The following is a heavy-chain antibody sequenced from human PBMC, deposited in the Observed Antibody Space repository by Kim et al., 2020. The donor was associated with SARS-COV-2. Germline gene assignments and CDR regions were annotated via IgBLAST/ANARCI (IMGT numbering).Heavy chain of an antibody. CDR3: ARQDAQAVAASGFDY. D-gene: IGHD6-19*01. CDR1: GGSISSSSYY. V-gene: IGHV4-39*01. Sequence: SETLSLTCTVSGGSISSSSYYWGWIRQPPGKGLEWIGSIYYSGSTYYNPSLKSRVTISVDTSKNQFSLKLSSVTAADTAVYYCARQDAQAVAASGFDYWGQGTLVTVSS. CDR2: IYYSGST. J-gene: IGHJ4*02.